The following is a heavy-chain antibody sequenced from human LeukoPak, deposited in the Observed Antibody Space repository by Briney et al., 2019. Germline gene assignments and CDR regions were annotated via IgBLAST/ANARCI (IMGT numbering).Heavy chain of an antibody. D-gene: IGHD6-19*01. Sequence: SETLSLTCSVSGGSITKNGYYWGWIRQSPETGLEWIGSMHYSGSTYYNPSLNSRVTISVDASKNQFSLKLTSVTAADTAVYYCCGSGWFAGPFGYWGQGALVTVSS. V-gene: IGHV4-39*07. CDR1: GGSITKNGYY. CDR3: CGSGWFAGPFGY. CDR2: MHYSGST. J-gene: IGHJ4*02.